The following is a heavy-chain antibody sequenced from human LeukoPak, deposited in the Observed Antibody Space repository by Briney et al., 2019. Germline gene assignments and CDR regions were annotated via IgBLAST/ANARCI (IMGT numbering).Heavy chain of an antibody. CDR2: INPNSGGT. CDR3: ARLSSIAARNYYYGMDV. Sequence: GASLKVSCKSSGYTFTGYYMHWVRPAPGQGLAWMGWINPNSGGTNYAQKFQGRVTMTRDTSISTAYMELSRLRSDDTAVYYCARLSSIAARNYYYGMDVWGQGTTVTVSS. D-gene: IGHD6-6*01. CDR1: GYTFTGYY. J-gene: IGHJ6*02. V-gene: IGHV1-2*02.